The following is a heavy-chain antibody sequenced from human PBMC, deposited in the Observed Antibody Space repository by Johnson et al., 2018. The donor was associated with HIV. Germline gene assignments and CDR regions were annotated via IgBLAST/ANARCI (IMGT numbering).Heavy chain of an antibody. J-gene: IGHJ3*02. Sequence: QVQLVESGGGLVKPGGSLRLSCAAPGFTFSSYGMHWVRQAPGTGLEGVTFIRYDGSNKYYADSVKGRFTISRDNSKNTLYLQMNSLRAGDTAEYYCARDRGAGHAFDIWGQGTMVTVSS. D-gene: IGHD3-10*01. CDR2: IRYDGSNK. V-gene: IGHV3-30*02. CDR3: ARDRGAGHAFDI. CDR1: GFTFSSYG.